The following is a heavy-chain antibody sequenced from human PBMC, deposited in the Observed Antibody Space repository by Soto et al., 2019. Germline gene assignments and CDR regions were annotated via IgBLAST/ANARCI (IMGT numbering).Heavy chain of an antibody. Sequence: GGSLRLSCAASGFTFSSYSMNWVRQAPGKGLEWVSSISSSSSYIYYADSVKGRFTISRDNAKNSLYLQMNSLRAEDTAVYYCARDSPRSGSYSDYWGQGTLVTVSS. V-gene: IGHV3-21*01. J-gene: IGHJ4*02. CDR1: GFTFSSYS. CDR2: ISSSSSYI. D-gene: IGHD1-26*01. CDR3: ARDSPRSGSYSDY.